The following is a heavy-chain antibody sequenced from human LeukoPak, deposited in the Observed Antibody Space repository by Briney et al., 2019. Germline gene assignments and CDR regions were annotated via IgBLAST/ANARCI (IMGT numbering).Heavy chain of an antibody. CDR2: INPSGGST. CDR3: ARVDSSRDVYNFCFDY. CDR1: GYTFTSYY. V-gene: IGHV1-46*01. J-gene: IGHJ4*02. Sequence: GASVKVSCKASGYTFTSYYIHWLRQAPGQGLEWMGIINPSGGSTKYAQKFQGRVTMSRDTSTSTVYMELSSLRSEDTAGYYCARVDSSRDVYNFCFDYWGQGTLITVSS. D-gene: IGHD5-24*01.